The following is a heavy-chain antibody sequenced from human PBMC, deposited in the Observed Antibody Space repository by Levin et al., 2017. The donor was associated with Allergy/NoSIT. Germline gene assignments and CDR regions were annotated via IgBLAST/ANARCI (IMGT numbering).Heavy chain of an antibody. CDR1: GFSFNSYN. D-gene: IGHD1-14*01. V-gene: IGHV3-23*01. CDR3: VKEMALNKPFDC. CDR2: VNDDGGAT. Sequence: GESLKISCVASGFSFNSYNLGWVRQVPGGGLHWVSTVNDDGGATYYADSVKGRFTISKDRSRNVIYLQMNNLRANDTAVYYCVKEMALNKPFDCWGQGTLVTVSS. J-gene: IGHJ4*02.